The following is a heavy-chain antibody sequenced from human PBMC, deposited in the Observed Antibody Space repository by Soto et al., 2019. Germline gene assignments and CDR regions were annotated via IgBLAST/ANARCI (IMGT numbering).Heavy chain of an antibody. Sequence: GGSLRLSCAASGFTFSSYAMSWVRQAPGKGLEWVSGISGSGGSTYYADSVKGRFTLSRDNSKNTLYLQMNSLRAEDTAVYFCPSQTRITMARDRYLDYWGQGTLVTVSS. D-gene: IGHD3-10*01. CDR3: PSQTRITMARDRYLDY. CDR1: GFTFSSYA. J-gene: IGHJ4*02. CDR2: ISGSGGST. V-gene: IGHV3-23*01.